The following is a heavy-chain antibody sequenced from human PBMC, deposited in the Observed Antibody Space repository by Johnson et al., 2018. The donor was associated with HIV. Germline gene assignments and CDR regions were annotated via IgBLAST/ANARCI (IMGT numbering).Heavy chain of an antibody. V-gene: IGHV3-66*01. Sequence: MQLVESGGGLVQPGGSLRLSCAASGFTVSSNYMSWVRQAPGKGLEWVSVIYSGGSTYYADSVKGRFTISRDNSKNTLYLQMNSLKTEDTAVYYCTTKPYSSSWYGAFDIWGQGTMVTVSS. D-gene: IGHD6-13*01. CDR3: TTKPYSSSWYGAFDI. CDR1: GFTVSSNY. CDR2: IYSGGST. J-gene: IGHJ3*02.